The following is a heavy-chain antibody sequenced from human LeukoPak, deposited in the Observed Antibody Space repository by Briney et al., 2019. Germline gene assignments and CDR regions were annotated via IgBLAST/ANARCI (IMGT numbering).Heavy chain of an antibody. V-gene: IGHV4-59*01. CDR3: ARGTVQQQLPIDY. D-gene: IGHD6-13*01. CDR2: IYYSGST. CDR1: GGSISSYY. Sequence: SETLSLTCTVSGGSISSYYWSWIRQPPGKGLEWIGYIYYSGSTNYNPSLESRVTISVDTSKSQFSLKLSSVTAADTAVYYCARGTVQQQLPIDYWGQGTLVTVSS. J-gene: IGHJ4*02.